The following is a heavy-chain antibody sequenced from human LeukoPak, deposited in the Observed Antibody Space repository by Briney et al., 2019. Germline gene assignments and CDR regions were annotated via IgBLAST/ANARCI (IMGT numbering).Heavy chain of an antibody. V-gene: IGHV3-30*02. CDR1: GFTFSSYG. CDR2: IRYDGSKR. CDR3: AKVASSNCGGDCVDY. Sequence: PGGSLRLSCAASGFTFSSYGMHWGRQAPGKGLEWVAFIRYDGSKRYYGDSVEGRFTISRDNSKNTLYLQMNSLRADDTAVYYCAKVASSNCGGDCVDYWGQGTLVTVSS. J-gene: IGHJ4*02. D-gene: IGHD2-21*02.